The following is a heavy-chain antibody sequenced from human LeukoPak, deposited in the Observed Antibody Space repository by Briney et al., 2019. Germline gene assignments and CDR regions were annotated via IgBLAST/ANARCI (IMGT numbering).Heavy chain of an antibody. CDR1: GGSISSYY. CDR2: IYTSGST. J-gene: IGHJ6*03. CDR3: ARVGSSYGVYYYYMDV. D-gene: IGHD5-18*01. V-gene: IGHV4-4*07. Sequence: SETLSLTCTVSGGSISSYYWSWIQQPAGKGLEWIGRIYTSGSTNYNPSLKSRVTMSVDTSKNQFSLKLSSVTAADTAVYYCARVGSSYGVYYYYMDVWGKGTTVTISS.